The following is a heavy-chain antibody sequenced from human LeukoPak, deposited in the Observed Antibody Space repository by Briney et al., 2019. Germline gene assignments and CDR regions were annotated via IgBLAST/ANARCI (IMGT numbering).Heavy chain of an antibody. V-gene: IGHV4-59*01. J-gene: IGHJ3*02. D-gene: IGHD6-13*01. Sequence: SETLSLTCTVSVGSTSSNYWSWIRQPPGKGLEWIGYIYYSGSTNYNPSLKSRVTISVDTSKNQFSLKLSSVTAADTAVYYCARVGIDRRSSWYVAFDIWGQGTMVTVSS. CDR1: VGSTSSNY. CDR3: ARVGIDRRSSWYVAFDI. CDR2: IYYSGST.